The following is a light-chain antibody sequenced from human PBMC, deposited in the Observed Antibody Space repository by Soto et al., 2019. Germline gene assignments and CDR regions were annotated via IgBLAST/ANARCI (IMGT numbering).Light chain of an antibody. V-gene: IGKV3-15*01. J-gene: IGKJ1*01. Sequence: EIVMTQSPATLSVSPGERATLSCRASQSVSSNLAWYQQKPGQAPRLLIYGASTRATGIPARFSGSGSGTDSTLTISSLQSEDFAVYYCQQYNTWPPWTFGQGTKVEIK. CDR2: GAS. CDR3: QQYNTWPPWT. CDR1: QSVSSN.